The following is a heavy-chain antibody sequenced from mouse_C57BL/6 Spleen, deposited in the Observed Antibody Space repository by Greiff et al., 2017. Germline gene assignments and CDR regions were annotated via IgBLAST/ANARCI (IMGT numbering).Heavy chain of an antibody. CDR2: IDPETGGT. J-gene: IGHJ2*01. Sequence: VQLQQSGAELVRPGASVTLSCKASGYTFTDYEMHWVKQTPVHGLEWIGAIDPETGGTAYNQKFKGKAILTADKSSSTAYMERRSLTSEDSAVYYCTRKGNSRGQGTTLTDSP. V-gene: IGHV1-15*01. CDR1: GYTFTDYE. CDR3: TRKGNS.